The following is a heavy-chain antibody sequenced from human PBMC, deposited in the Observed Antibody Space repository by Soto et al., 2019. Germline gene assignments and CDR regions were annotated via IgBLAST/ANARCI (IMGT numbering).Heavy chain of an antibody. Sequence: PSDTLSLTCTVSGGSFKSGSYSWSWIRQPPGKGLEWIGYVYHTGRTSYNPSLKSRVSISMDTSKNQFSLNLDSVTAADTAVYFCARDFAYFDYWGHGTLVTVS. J-gene: IGHJ4*03. V-gene: IGHV4-61*01. CDR3: ARDFAYFDY. D-gene: IGHD3-3*01. CDR2: VYHTGRT. CDR1: GGSFKSGSYS.